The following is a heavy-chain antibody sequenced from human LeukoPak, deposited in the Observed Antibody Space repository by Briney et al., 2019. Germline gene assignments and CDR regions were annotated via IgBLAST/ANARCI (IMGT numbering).Heavy chain of an antibody. V-gene: IGHV3-74*01. Sequence: GGSLRLSCAASGFTFDDYAMHWVRQAPGKGLEWVSLINGDGSTTTYADSVKGRFTISRDNAKNTLYLQMKSLRAEDTAVYYCVRDRGGLPIVYWGRGSLVTVSS. D-gene: IGHD3-10*01. CDR1: GFTFDDYA. CDR2: INGDGSTT. CDR3: VRDRGGLPIVY. J-gene: IGHJ4*02.